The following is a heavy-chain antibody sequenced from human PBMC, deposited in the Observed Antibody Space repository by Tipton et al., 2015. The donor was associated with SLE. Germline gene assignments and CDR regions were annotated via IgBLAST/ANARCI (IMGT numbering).Heavy chain of an antibody. V-gene: IGHV1-18*01. CDR3: VRDIPGLGVGVYMDV. Sequence: QLVQSGAEVKKPGASVKVSCKASGYTFINYGISWVRQAPGQGLEWMGWIRASNGDTYYAQNYQGRVTMTTDTSTNTAYMELRSLRSDDTAIYYCVRDIPGLGVGVYMDVWGKGTTVTVSS. CDR1: GYTFINYG. CDR2: IRASNGDT. D-gene: IGHD3-16*01. J-gene: IGHJ6*03.